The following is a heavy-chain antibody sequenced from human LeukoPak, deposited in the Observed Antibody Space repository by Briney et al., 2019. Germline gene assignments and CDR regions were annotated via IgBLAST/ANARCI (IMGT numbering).Heavy chain of an antibody. CDR1: GFTFSNAW. D-gene: IGHD2-15*01. CDR3: TTDRNVGYWSGGSCYPEYFQH. Sequence: SGGSLRLSCAASGFTFSNAWMSWVRQAPGKGLEWVGRIKSKTDGGTTDYAAPGKCRFTISRDDSKNTLYLQMNSLKTEDTAVYYCTTDRNVGYWSGGSCYPEYFQHWGQGTLVTVSS. J-gene: IGHJ1*01. CDR2: IKSKTDGGTT. V-gene: IGHV3-15*01.